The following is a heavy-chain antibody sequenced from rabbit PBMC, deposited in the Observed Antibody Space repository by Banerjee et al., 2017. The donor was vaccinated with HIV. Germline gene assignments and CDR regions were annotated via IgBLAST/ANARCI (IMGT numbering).Heavy chain of an antibody. Sequence: QEQLEESGGGLVQPEGSLTLTCTASGFSFSNKYVMCWVRQAPGKGLEWIACINTSSGNIVYATWAKGRFTISQDSSTSVTLQMTSLTAADTATYFCAREEVVAGYGGVGHAMGLALWGPGTLVTVS. CDR1: GFSFSNKYV. CDR2: INTSSGNI. V-gene: IGHV1S45*01. J-gene: IGHJ4*01. CDR3: AREEVVAGYGGVGHAMGLAL. D-gene: IGHD3-1*01.